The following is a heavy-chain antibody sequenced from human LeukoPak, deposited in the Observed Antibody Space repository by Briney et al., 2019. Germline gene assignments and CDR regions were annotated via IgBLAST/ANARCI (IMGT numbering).Heavy chain of an antibody. CDR1: GGSINSYY. V-gene: IGHV4-4*07. CDR2: IYTSGST. J-gene: IGHJ6*03. CDR3: ARERGRNGSGSYYKAGYYYYYMDV. D-gene: IGHD3-10*01. Sequence: SETLSLTRTVSGGSINSYYWSWIRQPAGKGLEWIGRIYTSGSTNYNPSLKSRVTMSVDTSKNQFSLKLSSVTAADTAVYYCARERGRNGSGSYYKAGYYYYYMDVWGKGTTVTISS.